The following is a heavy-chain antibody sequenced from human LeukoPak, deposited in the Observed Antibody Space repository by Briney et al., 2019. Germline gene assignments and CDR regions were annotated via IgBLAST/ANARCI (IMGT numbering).Heavy chain of an antibody. CDR3: ARGSGSGSYWIDY. Sequence: ASVKVSCKASGGTFSSYAISWVRQAPGQGLEWMGRIIPILGIANYAQKFQGRVTITADKSTSTAYMELSSLRSEDTAVYYCARGSGSGSYWIDYWGQGTLVTVSS. CDR2: IIPILGIA. CDR1: GGTFSSYA. V-gene: IGHV1-69*04. J-gene: IGHJ4*02. D-gene: IGHD3-10*01.